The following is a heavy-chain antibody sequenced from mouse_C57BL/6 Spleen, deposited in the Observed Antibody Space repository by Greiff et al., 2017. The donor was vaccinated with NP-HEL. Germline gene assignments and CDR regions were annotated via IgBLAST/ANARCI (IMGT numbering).Heavy chain of an antibody. CDR2: IHPNSGST. CDR3: AREENYYGSSYDYAMDY. D-gene: IGHD1-1*01. J-gene: IGHJ4*01. V-gene: IGHV1-64*01. CDR1: GYTFTSYW. Sequence: QVHVKQPGAELVKPGASVKLSCKASGYTFTSYWMHWVKQRPGQGLEWIGMIHPNSGSTNYNEKFKSKATLTVDKSSSTAYMQLSSLTSEDSAVYYCAREENYYGSSYDYAMDYWGQGTSVTVSS.